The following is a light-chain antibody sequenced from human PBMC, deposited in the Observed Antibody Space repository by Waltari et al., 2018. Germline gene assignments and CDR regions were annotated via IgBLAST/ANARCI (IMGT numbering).Light chain of an antibody. CDR1: QRINTY. CDR3: QQSYSSPPT. Sequence: DIQMTQSPSYLSASVGDRVTITCRASQRINTYLNWYQQKPGKAPELLIDAASSLQSGAPSRFRGRGSGTDFTLTISSLQPEDFATYYCQQSYSSPPTFGQGTKLEI. V-gene: IGKV1-39*01. CDR2: AAS. J-gene: IGKJ2*01.